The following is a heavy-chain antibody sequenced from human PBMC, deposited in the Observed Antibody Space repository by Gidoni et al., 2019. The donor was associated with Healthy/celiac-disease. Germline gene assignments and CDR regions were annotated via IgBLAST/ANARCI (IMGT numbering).Heavy chain of an antibody. CDR1: GFTFSSYG. D-gene: IGHD1-26*01. CDR3: ARQSGIVGSKVGYYFDY. V-gene: IGHV3-33*08. J-gene: IGHJ4*02. CDR2: IWYDGSNK. Sequence: QVQLVESGGGVVQPGRSLRLSCAASGFTFSSYGMHWVRQAPGKGLEWVAVIWYDGSNKYYADSVKGRFTISRDNSKNTLYLQMNSLRAEDTAVYYCARQSGIVGSKVGYYFDYWGQGTLVTVSS.